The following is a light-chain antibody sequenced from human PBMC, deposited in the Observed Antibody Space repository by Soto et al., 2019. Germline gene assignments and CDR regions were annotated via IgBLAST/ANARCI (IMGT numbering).Light chain of an antibody. J-gene: IGKJ4*01. Sequence: DIQMTQSPSTLSASVGDRVTITCRASQSISSWLAWYQQKPGKASKLLIYKASSLESGVLSRFSGSGSGTEFTLTISSLQPDDFATYYCQQYNSYPLTFGGGTKVDIK. CDR2: KAS. CDR3: QQYNSYPLT. CDR1: QSISSW. V-gene: IGKV1-5*03.